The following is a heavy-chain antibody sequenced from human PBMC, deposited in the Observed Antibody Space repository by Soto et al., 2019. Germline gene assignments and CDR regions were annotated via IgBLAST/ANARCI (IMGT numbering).Heavy chain of an antibody. CDR3: ARPHYDSNTFYYFFDY. J-gene: IGHJ4*02. D-gene: IGHD3-22*01. CDR2: IFHGGST. CDR1: GGSFSGYF. V-gene: IGHV4-34*12. Sequence: QVQLQQWGAGLLKPSETLSLTCAVYGGSFSGYFWSWIRQPPGKGLESIGEIFHGGSTNYSPSLKSRVTISVDTSKNQFSLELSSVTAADTAVYYCARPHYDSNTFYYFFDYWGQGTLVTVSS.